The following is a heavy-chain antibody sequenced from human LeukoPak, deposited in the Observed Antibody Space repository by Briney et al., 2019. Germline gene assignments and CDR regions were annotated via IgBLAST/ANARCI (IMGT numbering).Heavy chain of an antibody. CDR1: GFTFSSYA. Sequence: PGGSLRLSCAASGFTFSSYAMSWVRQAPGKGLEWVSAISGSGGSTYYADPVKGRFTISRDNSKNTLYLQMNSLRAEDTAVYYCAKDRRQWLVHPFDYWGQGTLVTVSS. D-gene: IGHD6-19*01. V-gene: IGHV3-23*01. CDR2: ISGSGGST. CDR3: AKDRRQWLVHPFDY. J-gene: IGHJ4*02.